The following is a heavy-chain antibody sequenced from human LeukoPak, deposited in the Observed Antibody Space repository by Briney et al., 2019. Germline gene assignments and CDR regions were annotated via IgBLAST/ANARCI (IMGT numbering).Heavy chain of an antibody. CDR1: GFTFSRYS. CDR2: ISSSSSYI. D-gene: IGHD3-22*01. Sequence: GGSLRLSCAASGFTFSRYSMNWVRQAPGKGLEWVSSISSSSSYIYYADSVKGRFTISRDNAKNSLYLQMNSLRAEDTAVYYCARAYYYDSSGSVPYAFDIWGQGTMVTVSS. CDR3: ARAYYYDSSGSVPYAFDI. V-gene: IGHV3-21*01. J-gene: IGHJ3*02.